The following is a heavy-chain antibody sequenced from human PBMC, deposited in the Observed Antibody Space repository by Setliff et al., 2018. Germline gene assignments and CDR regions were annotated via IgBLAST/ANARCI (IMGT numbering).Heavy chain of an antibody. V-gene: IGHV4-4*07. J-gene: IGHJ4*02. CDR2: MYTSETT. CDR1: GGSINSYY. CDR3: AKEASSGWYFDY. D-gene: IGHD6-19*01. Sequence: SETLSLTCTVSGGSINSYYWSWIRQPAGKGLEWIGRMYTSETTNYNPSLKSRVTMSVDTSKNQFSLKLSSVTAADTAVYYCAKEASSGWYFDYWGQGTLVTV.